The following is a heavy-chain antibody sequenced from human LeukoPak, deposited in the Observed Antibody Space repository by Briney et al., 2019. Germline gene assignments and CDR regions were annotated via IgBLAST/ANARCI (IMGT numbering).Heavy chain of an antibody. V-gene: IGHV4-39*01. CDR3: ARYSYGDY. CDR2: IYYSGST. Sequence: SETLSLTCTVSGGSISSSSYYWGWIRQPPGKGLEWIGSIYYSGSTYYNPSLKSRVTISVDTSKNQFSLKLSSVTAADTAVYYCARYSYGDYWGQGTLVTVSS. D-gene: IGHD5-18*01. CDR1: GGSISSSSYY. J-gene: IGHJ4*02.